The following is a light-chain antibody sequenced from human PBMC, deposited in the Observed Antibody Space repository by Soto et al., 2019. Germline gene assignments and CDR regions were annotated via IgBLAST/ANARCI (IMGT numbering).Light chain of an antibody. CDR1: SSDVGGYNY. Sequence: SVLTPPASVSGSPGQSITISCTGTSSDVGGYNYVSWYQQHPGKAPKLMIYEVSNRPSGVSNRFSGSKSGNTASLTISGLQAEDEADYYCSSYTSSSTLYVFGTGTKVTVL. CDR2: EVS. V-gene: IGLV2-14*01. J-gene: IGLJ1*01. CDR3: SSYTSSSTLYV.